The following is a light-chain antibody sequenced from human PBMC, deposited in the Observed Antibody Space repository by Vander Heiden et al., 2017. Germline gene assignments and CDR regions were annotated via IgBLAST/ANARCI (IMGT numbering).Light chain of an antibody. V-gene: IGLV8-61*01. CDR1: SGSVSTDNY. J-gene: IGLJ3*02. Sequence: QPVVTQEPSFSVSPGGTVTLTCALSSGSVSTDNYPSWYQQTPGQAPRTLIYTTNTRSSGVPDRFSGSILGNKAALTITGAQTEDECDYYCALNVGSGIWVFGGGTKLTVL. CDR3: ALNVGSGIWV. CDR2: TTN.